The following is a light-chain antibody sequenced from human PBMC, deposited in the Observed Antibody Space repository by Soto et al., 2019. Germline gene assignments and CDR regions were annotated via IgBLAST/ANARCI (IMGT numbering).Light chain of an antibody. CDR2: DVS. CDR1: SSDVGGYNY. J-gene: IGLJ1*01. CDR3: SSYTSSSTEV. V-gene: IGLV2-14*01. Sequence: QSALTQPASVSGSPGQSITISCTGTSSDVGGYNYVSWYQQHPGKAPKLMIYDVSNRPSGVSNRFSGSKSGNTASLTISGLQAEAEADYYCSSYTSSSTEVFGPGTKLTVL.